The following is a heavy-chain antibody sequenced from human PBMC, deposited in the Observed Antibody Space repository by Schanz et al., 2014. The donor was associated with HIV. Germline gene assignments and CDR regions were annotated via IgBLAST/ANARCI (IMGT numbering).Heavy chain of an antibody. D-gene: IGHD3-22*01. V-gene: IGHV3-23*01. J-gene: IGHJ4*02. Sequence: EVQLLESGGGLVQPGGSLRLSCAGSGFSFDTFGIHWVRQAPGKGLEWVSSISGSGVSTFYAGSVKGRFTISRDNSKNTLYLQMTTLRIDDTAVYYCAKPEYDSRGNSQSHFDYWGQGTLVTVSS. CDR1: GFSFDTFG. CDR2: ISGSGVST. CDR3: AKPEYDSRGNSQSHFDY.